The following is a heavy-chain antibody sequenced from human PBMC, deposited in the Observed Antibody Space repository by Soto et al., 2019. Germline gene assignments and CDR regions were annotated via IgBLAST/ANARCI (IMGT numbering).Heavy chain of an antibody. V-gene: IGHV4-59*01. CDR2: IYGSGST. J-gene: IGHJ4*02. CDR1: GGSISSYY. D-gene: IGHD3-22*01. Sequence: SETLSLTCTVSGGSISSYYWSWIRQPPGKGLEWIGYIYGSGSTNYNPSLKSRVTISVDTSKNQFSLRLTSVTAADTAVYFCARDRALYESSGLYFDYWGQGTLVTVSS. CDR3: ARDRALYESSGLYFDY.